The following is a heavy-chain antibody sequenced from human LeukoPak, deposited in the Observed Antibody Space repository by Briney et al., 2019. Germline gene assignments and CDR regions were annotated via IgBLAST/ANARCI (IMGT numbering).Heavy chain of an antibody. V-gene: IGHV4-59*01. CDR2: IYYSGST. Sequence: SETLSLTCTVSGGXISSYYWSWIRQPPGKGREWLGYIYYSGSTNYNPSLKSRVTISVDTSKNQFSLKLSSVTAADTAVYYCARAYFCGGDCYSFDYWGQGTLVTVSS. CDR1: GGXISSYY. D-gene: IGHD2-21*02. CDR3: ARAYFCGGDCYSFDY. J-gene: IGHJ4*02.